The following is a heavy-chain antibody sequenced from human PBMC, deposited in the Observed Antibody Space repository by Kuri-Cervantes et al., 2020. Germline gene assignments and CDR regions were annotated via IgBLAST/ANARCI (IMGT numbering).Heavy chain of an antibody. V-gene: IGHV4-59*01. CDR2: IYYSGST. CDR3: ARVGYSNYWFDP. J-gene: IGHJ5*02. D-gene: IGHD4-11*01. Sequence: SETLSLTCTVSGGSISSYYWSWIRQPPGKGLEWIGYIYYSGSTNYNPSLKSRVTISVGTSKNQFSLKLSSVTAADTAVYYCARVGYSNYWFDPWGQGTLVTVSS. CDR1: GGSISSYY.